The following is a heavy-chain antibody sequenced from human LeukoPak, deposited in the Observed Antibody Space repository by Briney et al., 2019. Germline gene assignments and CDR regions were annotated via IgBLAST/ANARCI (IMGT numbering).Heavy chain of an antibody. CDR1: GFTFSSYS. CDR2: ISSSSSYI. V-gene: IGHV3-21*01. Sequence: GGSLRLSCAASGFTFSSYSMNWVRRAPGKGLEWVSSISSSSSYIYYADSVKGRFTISRDNAKNSLYLQMNSLRAEDTAVYYCARDRLAAAGNFDYWGQGTLVTVSS. D-gene: IGHD6-13*01. CDR3: ARDRLAAAGNFDY. J-gene: IGHJ4*02.